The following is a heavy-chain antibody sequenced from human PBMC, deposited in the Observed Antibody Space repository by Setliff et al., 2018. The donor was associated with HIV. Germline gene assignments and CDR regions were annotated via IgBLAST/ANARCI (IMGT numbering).Heavy chain of an antibody. CDR1: YGSISGHY. CDR3: ARSSLHCGGGSCYLTWFDP. J-gene: IGHJ5*02. CDR2: IHHSGGT. D-gene: IGHD2-15*01. V-gene: IGHV4-59*11. Sequence: SETLSLTCTVSYGSISGHYWTWIRQPPGKGLEWIGYIHHSGGTQYNPSLMSRLTMSVDSSKNQFSLSLSSVTAADTAVYYCARSSLHCGGGSCYLTWFDPWGQGTLVTVSS.